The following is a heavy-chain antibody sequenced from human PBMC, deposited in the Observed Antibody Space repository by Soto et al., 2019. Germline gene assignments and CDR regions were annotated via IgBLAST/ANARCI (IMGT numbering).Heavy chain of an antibody. J-gene: IGHJ3*02. CDR3: ARHKSNDYITEAFDI. CDR2: IYYSGNS. CDR1: CDSIRTYY. Sequence: SETLSLTCTVSCDSIRTYYWSWIRQPPGKGLEWIGNIYYSGNSNYNPSLRSRVTISLDTSKNQFSLRLRSVTAADTAVYYCARHKSNDYITEAFDIWGQGTMVTVS. D-gene: IGHD3-16*01. V-gene: IGHV4-59*08.